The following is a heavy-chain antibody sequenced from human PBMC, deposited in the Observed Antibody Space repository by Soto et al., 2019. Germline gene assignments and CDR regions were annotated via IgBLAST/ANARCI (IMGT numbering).Heavy chain of an antibody. J-gene: IGHJ6*02. Sequence: ASVKVSCKASGYTFTGYYMHWVRQAPGQGLEWMGWINPNSGGTNYAQKFQGWVTMTRDTSISTAYMELSRLRSDDTAVYYCATVMVRGTNYGMDVWGQGTTVTVSS. CDR3: ATVMVRGTNYGMDV. D-gene: IGHD3-10*01. V-gene: IGHV1-2*04. CDR2: INPNSGGT. CDR1: GYTFTGYY.